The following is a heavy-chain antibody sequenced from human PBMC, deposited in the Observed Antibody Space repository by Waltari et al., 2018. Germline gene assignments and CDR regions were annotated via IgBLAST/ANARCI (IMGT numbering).Heavy chain of an antibody. Sequence: EVQLVESGGGLVQPGGSLRLSCAASGFTFSNAWMSWVRPAPGKGLEWVGRIKSKTDGGTTDYAAPVKGRFTISRDDSKNTLYLQMNSLKTEDTAVYYCTTEGTMIVVGLDYWGQGTLVTVSS. CDR3: TTEGTMIVVGLDY. J-gene: IGHJ4*02. CDR2: IKSKTDGGTT. D-gene: IGHD3-22*01. V-gene: IGHV3-15*01. CDR1: GFTFSNAW.